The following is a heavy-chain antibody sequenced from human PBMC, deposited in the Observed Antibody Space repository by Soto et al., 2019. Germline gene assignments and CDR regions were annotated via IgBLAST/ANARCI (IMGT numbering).Heavy chain of an antibody. V-gene: IGHV1-8*01. CDR3: VRVYGEIDY. J-gene: IGHJ4*02. Sequence: QVQLVQSGAEVKKPGASVKVFCKASGYTFTNYDINWVRQATGQGLEWMGWMNPKSGNTGYAQQFQGRIIMTRSTSISTAYMELSSLRSEDTALYYCVRVYGEIDYWGQGTLVTVSS. D-gene: IGHD4-17*01. CDR1: GYTFTNYD. CDR2: MNPKSGNT.